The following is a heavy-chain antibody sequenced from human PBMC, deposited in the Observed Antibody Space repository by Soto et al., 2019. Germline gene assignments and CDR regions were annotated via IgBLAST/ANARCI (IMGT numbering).Heavy chain of an antibody. Sequence: QVQLVQSGAEVRKPGASVKVSCRVSGYTLSKLSMHWVRQAPGKGLEWMGGFDPEDGETIYAQKFQGRVTMTEDTSTDTASMELSSLRSEDTAVYYCVTGIWLQFFGYFDYWGQGTLVTVSS. CDR1: GYTLSKLS. D-gene: IGHD5-12*01. V-gene: IGHV1-24*01. CDR2: FDPEDGET. J-gene: IGHJ4*02. CDR3: VTGIWLQFFGYFDY.